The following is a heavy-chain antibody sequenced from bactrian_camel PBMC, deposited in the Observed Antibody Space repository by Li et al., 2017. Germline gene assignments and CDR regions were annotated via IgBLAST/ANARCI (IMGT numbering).Heavy chain of an antibody. V-gene: IGHV3S9*01. Sequence: HVQLVESGGGSVQAGGSQRLSCAASGYVFSGYCMGWFRQVPGQEREGVASIDGDGNPTYGDSVKGRFTISRDNSNNILALQMNNLEPEDTATYYCALATMRFGSGGRWCWGYEYNLWGQGTQVTVS. CDR3: ALATMRFGSGGRWCWGYEYNL. D-gene: IGHD5*01. CDR2: IDGDGNP. J-gene: IGHJ4*01. CDR1: GYVFSGYC.